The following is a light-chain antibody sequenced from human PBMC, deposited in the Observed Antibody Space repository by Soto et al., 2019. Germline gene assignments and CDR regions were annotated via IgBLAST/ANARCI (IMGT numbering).Light chain of an antibody. Sequence: QSALTQPASVSGSPGQTITISCTGTSSDVGGYNYLSWYQQHPGKAPKVMIYEVSNRPSGVSNRFSGSKSGNTASLTISGLQAEDEADYFCSSYAGSGTAVFGGGTKRTVL. CDR1: SSDVGGYNY. CDR2: EVS. J-gene: IGLJ3*02. V-gene: IGLV2-14*01. CDR3: SSYAGSGTAV.